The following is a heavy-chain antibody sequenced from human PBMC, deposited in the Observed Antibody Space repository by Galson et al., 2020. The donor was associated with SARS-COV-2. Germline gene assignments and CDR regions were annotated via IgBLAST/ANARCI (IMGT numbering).Heavy chain of an antibody. CDR3: VKDGFFAEWELLGGTFDI. Sequence: GGTLRLSCAGSGFSISSYVISWVRQAPGTGKEWVSGTSHSGERTYYAESVKGRFTISRDNSKNTVFLEMSSLRVDDTALYYCVKDGFFAEWELLGGTFDIWGQGTMVTVSS. V-gene: IGHV3-23*01. J-gene: IGHJ3*02. CDR1: GFSISSYV. CDR2: TSHSGERT. D-gene: IGHD1-26*01.